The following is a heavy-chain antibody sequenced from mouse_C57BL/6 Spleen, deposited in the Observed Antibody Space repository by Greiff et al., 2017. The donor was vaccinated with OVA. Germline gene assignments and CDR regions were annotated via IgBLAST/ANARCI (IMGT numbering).Heavy chain of an antibody. CDR3: ARDYGQFAY. CDR2: ISSGSSTI. J-gene: IGHJ3*01. CDR1: GFTFSDYG. Sequence: EVNVVESGGGLVKPGGSLKLSCAASGFTFSDYGMHWVRQAPEKGLEWVAYISSGSSTIYYADTVKGRFTISRDNAKNTLFLQMTSLRSEDTAMYYCARDYGQFAYWGQGTLVTVSA. D-gene: IGHD1-1*01. V-gene: IGHV5-17*01.